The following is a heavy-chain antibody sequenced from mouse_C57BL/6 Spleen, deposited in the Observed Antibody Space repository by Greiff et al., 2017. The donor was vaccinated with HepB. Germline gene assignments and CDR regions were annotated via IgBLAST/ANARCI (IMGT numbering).Heavy chain of an antibody. CDR3: TRVRANYAMDY. D-gene: IGHD3-1*01. CDR2: ISSGGDYI. CDR1: GFTFSSYA. V-gene: IGHV5-9-1*02. Sequence: EVKLVESGEGLVKPGGSLKLTCAASGFTFSSYAMSWVRQTPEKRLEWVAYISSGGDYIYYADTVTGRITIARDNGRNTLYLQMSSLKSEDTAMYYRTRVRANYAMDYWGQGTSVTVSS. J-gene: IGHJ4*01.